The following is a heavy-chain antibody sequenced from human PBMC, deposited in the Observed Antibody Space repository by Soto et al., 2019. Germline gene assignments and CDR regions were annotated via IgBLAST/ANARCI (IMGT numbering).Heavy chain of an antibody. CDR1: GFTFSSYG. J-gene: IGHJ6*02. CDR3: AGGPGPFWSGGVVGYYYYYGMDV. CDR2: IWYDGSNK. V-gene: IGHV3-33*01. D-gene: IGHD3-3*01. Sequence: GSLRLSCAASGFTFSSYGMHWVRQAPGKGLEWVAVIWYDGSNKYYADSVKGRFTISRDNSKNTLYLQMNSLRAEDTAVYYCAGGPGPFWSGGVVGYYYYYGMDVWGQGTTVTVSS.